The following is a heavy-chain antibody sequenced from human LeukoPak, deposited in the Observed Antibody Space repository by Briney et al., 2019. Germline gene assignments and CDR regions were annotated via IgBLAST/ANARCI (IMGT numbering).Heavy chain of an antibody. D-gene: IGHD1-26*01. CDR3: ARYIVGATAFDY. CDR1: GYTFTGYY. CDR2: IYPNSGGT. V-gene: IGHV1-2*02. Sequence: GASVKVSCKASGYTFTGYYMHWVRPAPGRGLEWMGWIYPNSGGTNYAQKFQGRVTMTRDTSISTAYMELSRLRSDDTAVYYCARYIVGATAFDYWGQGTLVTVSS. J-gene: IGHJ4*02.